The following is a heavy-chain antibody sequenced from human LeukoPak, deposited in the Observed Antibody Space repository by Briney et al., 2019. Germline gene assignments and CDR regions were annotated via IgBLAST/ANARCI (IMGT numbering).Heavy chain of an antibody. D-gene: IGHD1-26*01. J-gene: IGHJ4*02. CDR3: AREVGATSGVFDY. CDR2: IIPIFGTA. Sequence: ASVKVSCKASGGTFSSYAISWVRQAPGQGLEWMGGIIPIFGTANYAQKFQGRVTITADESTSTAYMELGSLRSEDTAVYYCAREVGATSGVFDYWGQGTLVTVSS. V-gene: IGHV1-69*13. CDR1: GGTFSSYA.